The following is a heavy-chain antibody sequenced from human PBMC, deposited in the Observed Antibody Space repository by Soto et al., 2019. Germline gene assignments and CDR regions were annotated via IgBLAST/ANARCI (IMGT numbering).Heavy chain of an antibody. Sequence: GGSLRLSCAASGFTFSSYAMHWVRQAPGKGLEWVAVISYDGSNKYYADSVKGRFTISRDNSKNTLYLQMNSLRAEDTAVYYCARDSKDIVLMVYAMGGTNWFDPWGQGTLVTVSS. CDR3: ARDSKDIVLMVYAMGGTNWFDP. CDR2: ISYDGSNK. V-gene: IGHV3-30-3*01. D-gene: IGHD2-8*01. J-gene: IGHJ5*02. CDR1: GFTFSSYA.